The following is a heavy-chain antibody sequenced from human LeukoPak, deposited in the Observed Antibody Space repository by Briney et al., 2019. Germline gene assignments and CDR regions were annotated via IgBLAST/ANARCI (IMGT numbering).Heavy chain of an antibody. Sequence: GGSLRLSCAASGFTFSSYGMHWVRQAPGKGLEWVAVISYDGSNKYYADSVKGRFTISRDNSKNTLYLQMNSLRAEDTAVYYCAKDFPPLITMVRGVLYGMDVWGQGTTVTVSS. CDR3: AKDFPPLITMVRGVLYGMDV. D-gene: IGHD3-10*01. J-gene: IGHJ6*02. V-gene: IGHV3-30*18. CDR1: GFTFSSYG. CDR2: ISYDGSNK.